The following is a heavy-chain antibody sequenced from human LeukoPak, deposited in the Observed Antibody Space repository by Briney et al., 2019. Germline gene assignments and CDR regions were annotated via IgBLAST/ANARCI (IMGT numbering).Heavy chain of an antibody. V-gene: IGHV3-7*01. CDR2: IKKDGSAK. Sequence: GGSLRLSCATSGFTFEDYWMTWVRQAPGKGLEWVANIKKDGSAKYYVDPVKGRFTISRENAKNSLYLQMNNLRVEDTALYYCLQYNAGTTWGQGTLVTVSS. CDR1: GFTFEDYW. CDR3: LQYNAGTT. D-gene: IGHD4-17*01. J-gene: IGHJ5*02.